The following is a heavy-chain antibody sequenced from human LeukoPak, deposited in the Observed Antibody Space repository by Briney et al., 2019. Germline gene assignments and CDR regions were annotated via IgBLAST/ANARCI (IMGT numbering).Heavy chain of an antibody. D-gene: IGHD3-10*01. CDR1: GYTFTDSY. V-gene: IGHV1-2*02. J-gene: IGHJ4*02. Sequence: ASVKVSCKASGYTFTDSYMHWVRQAPGQGLEWMGWINPKSGGTNYAQRFQGRVTMTRDTSIRTAYMELNSLRSDDTAVYYCARDGRLTIFVRGIITEGSPPKNWGQGTLVTVSS. CDR2: INPKSGGT. CDR3: ARDGRLTIFVRGIITEGSPPKN.